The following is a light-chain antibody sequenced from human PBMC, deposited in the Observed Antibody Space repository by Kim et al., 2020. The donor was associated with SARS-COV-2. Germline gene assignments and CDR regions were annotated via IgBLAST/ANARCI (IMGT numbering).Light chain of an antibody. Sequence: GQSVTISCTGTSSDVGAYTSVSWYQQHPGKAPKVMIYDVSERPSGVPHRFSGSKSGDTASLTISGLQAEDEADYYCCSYAGSYTWVFGGGTQLTVL. V-gene: IGLV2-11*01. CDR1: SSDVGAYTS. CDR3: CSYAGSYTWV. J-gene: IGLJ3*02. CDR2: DVS.